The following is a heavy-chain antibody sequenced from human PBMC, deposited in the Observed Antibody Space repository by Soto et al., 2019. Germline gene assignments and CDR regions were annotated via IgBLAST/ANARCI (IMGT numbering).Heavy chain of an antibody. CDR2: ISYSGGT. V-gene: IGHV4-59*01. CDR1: GASISSYY. D-gene: IGHD4-17*01. CDR3: LLTIRRPPRSTLFPYPTPFDL. Sequence: SETLSLTCTVSGASISSYYWSWIRLPPGKGLEWIGYISYSGGTNYNPSLKSRVTISVDTSKNQFSLQLSSVTAADTAVYYCLLTIRRPPRSTLFPYPTPFDL. J-gene: IGHJ2*01.